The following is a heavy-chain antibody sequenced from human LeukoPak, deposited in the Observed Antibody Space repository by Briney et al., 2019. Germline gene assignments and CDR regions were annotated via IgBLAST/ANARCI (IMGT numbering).Heavy chain of an antibody. D-gene: IGHD3-10*01. V-gene: IGHV3-48*02. Sequence: GGSLRLSCAASGFTFSSYSMNWVRQAPGKGLEWVSYISSSSSTIYYADSVKGRFTISRDNAKNSLYLQMNSLRDEDTAVYYCARYRVPLYYYGMDVWGQGTTVTVSS. CDR2: ISSSSSTI. CDR3: ARYRVPLYYYGMDV. J-gene: IGHJ6*02. CDR1: GFTFSSYS.